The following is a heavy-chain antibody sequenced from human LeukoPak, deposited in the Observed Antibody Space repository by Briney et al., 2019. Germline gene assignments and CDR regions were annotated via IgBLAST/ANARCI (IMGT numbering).Heavy chain of an antibody. V-gene: IGHV3-7*01. CDR3: ARGPTNGQAFDY. J-gene: IGHJ4*02. CDR2: IREDGSEK. D-gene: IGHD2-8*01. CDR1: GFTFSDYY. Sequence: GVLRLSCAASGFTFSDYYMSWIRQSPGKGLEWVASIREDGSEKTSVDSVKGRFTISRDNAKNSLYLQMDSLRAEDTAVYYCARGPTNGQAFDYWGQGTLVSVSS.